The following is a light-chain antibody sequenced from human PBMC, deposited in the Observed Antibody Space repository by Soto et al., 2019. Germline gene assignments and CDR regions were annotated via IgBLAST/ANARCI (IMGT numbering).Light chain of an antibody. CDR3: QHYGAAAIT. CDR1: QSVGGN. Sequence: IVLTQSPGTLSLSPGERVALSCRASQSVGGNLAWYQQKPGQPPKLLIYGASSRATDIPDRFSGSGSGTDFTLTISRLEPEDFALYYCQHYGAAAITFGQGTRLEIK. V-gene: IGKV3-20*01. J-gene: IGKJ5*01. CDR2: GAS.